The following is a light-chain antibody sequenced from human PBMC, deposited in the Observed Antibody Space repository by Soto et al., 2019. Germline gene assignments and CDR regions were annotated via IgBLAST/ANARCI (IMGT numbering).Light chain of an antibody. V-gene: IGLV2-11*01. CDR1: NSDVGRYNS. Sequence: QSALTQPHSVSGSPGQSVTISCTGTNSDVGRYNSVSWYQQLPGKAPQLIISAVRQRPSGVPDRFSGSKSGTSASLAISGLQSEDAADYFCAAWDATLSGVLFGGGTQLTVL. J-gene: IGLJ2*01. CDR3: AAWDATLSGVL. CDR2: AVR.